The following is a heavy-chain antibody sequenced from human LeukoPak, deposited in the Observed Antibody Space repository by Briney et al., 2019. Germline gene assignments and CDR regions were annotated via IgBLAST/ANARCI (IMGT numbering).Heavy chain of an antibody. V-gene: IGHV4-39*01. CDR1: GGSISSSSYY. Sequence: KPSETLSLTCTVSGGSISSSSYYWGWIRQPPGKGLEWIGSIYYSGSTYYNPSLKSRDTISVDTSKNQFSLKLSSVTAADTAVYYCARQPTIFGVVDAFDIWGQGTMVTVSS. CDR3: ARQPTIFGVVDAFDI. J-gene: IGHJ3*02. D-gene: IGHD3-3*01. CDR2: IYYSGST.